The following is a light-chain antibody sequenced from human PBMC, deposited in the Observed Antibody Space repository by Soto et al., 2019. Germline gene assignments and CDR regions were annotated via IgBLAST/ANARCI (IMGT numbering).Light chain of an antibody. Sequence: QSALTQPASVSGSPGQSITISCTGTNNDIGGYNFVSWYQQHPGKAPKLLIYEVINRPSGVSNRFSGSKSGNTASLSISGXQAEDEADYYCNSYTSSATRVFGGGTKLTVL. CDR1: NNDIGGYNF. CDR3: NSYTSSATRV. J-gene: IGLJ3*02. CDR2: EVI. V-gene: IGLV2-14*01.